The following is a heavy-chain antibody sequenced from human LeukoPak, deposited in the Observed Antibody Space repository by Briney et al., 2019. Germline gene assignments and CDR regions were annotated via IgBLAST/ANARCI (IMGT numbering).Heavy chain of an antibody. V-gene: IGHV1-2*02. D-gene: IGHD3-22*01. CDR3: ARDRYYDSSGYTFDY. J-gene: IGHJ4*02. Sequence: ASVTVSFTASGYTFTVYYMHWVREAPGQGLEWMGWINPNSGGTNYAQKFQGRVTMTRDTSISTAYMELSRLRSDDTAVYYCARDRYYDSSGYTFDYWGQGTLVTVSS. CDR1: GYTFTVYY. CDR2: INPNSGGT.